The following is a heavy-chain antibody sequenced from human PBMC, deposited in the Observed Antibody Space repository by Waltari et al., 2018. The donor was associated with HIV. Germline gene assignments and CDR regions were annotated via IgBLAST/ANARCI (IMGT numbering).Heavy chain of an antibody. D-gene: IGHD1-26*01. CDR2: ITSEAYGGTA. J-gene: IGHJ6*02. Sequence: EVHLMESGGGLVKPGRSLRLSCRGPGFTCVDYGLSWFRQAPGKGLEWVGFITSEAYGGTAEYAASVTGRFTISREDSKSTAYMQMNRLESEDTGVYFCSRPSGPLHSYGMDVWGQGTTVIVSS. CDR1: GFTCVDYG. V-gene: IGHV3-49*05. CDR3: SRPSGPLHSYGMDV.